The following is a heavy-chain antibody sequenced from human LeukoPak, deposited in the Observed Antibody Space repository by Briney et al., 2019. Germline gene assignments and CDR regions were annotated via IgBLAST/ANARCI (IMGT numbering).Heavy chain of an antibody. Sequence: PSQTLSLTCTVSGGSISSGDYYWSWIRQPPGKGLEWIGHIHYSGSTSYNPSLKSRVIISVDTSKNQFSLKLSSVTAADTAVYYCARGPKYYDIVTGLSFDYWGQGTLVTVSS. V-gene: IGHV4-30-4*01. CDR2: IHYSGST. J-gene: IGHJ4*02. D-gene: IGHD3-9*01. CDR3: ARGPKYYDIVTGLSFDY. CDR1: GGSISSGDYY.